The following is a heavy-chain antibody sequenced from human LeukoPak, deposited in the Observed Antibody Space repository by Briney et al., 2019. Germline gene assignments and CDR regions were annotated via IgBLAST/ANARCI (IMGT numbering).Heavy chain of an antibody. J-gene: IGHJ4*02. Sequence: GGSLRLSCAASGFTFSSYAVSWVRQAPGRGLECVSTISDTGGRTYYADSVKGRFTTSRDNSKNTLYLQMNSLRAEDTAIYYCAKGTMYYDILDYWGQGTLVTVSS. V-gene: IGHV3-23*01. CDR2: ISDTGGRT. CDR3: AKGTMYYDILDY. D-gene: IGHD3-9*01. CDR1: GFTFSSYA.